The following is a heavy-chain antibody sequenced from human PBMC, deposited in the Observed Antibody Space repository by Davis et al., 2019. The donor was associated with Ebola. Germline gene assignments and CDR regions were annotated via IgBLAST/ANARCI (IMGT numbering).Heavy chain of an antibody. V-gene: IGHV1-8*02. J-gene: IGHJ4*02. D-gene: IGHD2-21*01. CDR3: ARGRTIVAGGLSDDFDY. CDR2: MDPHSGDT. Sequence: ASVKVSCKASGYSITDHYMFWVRQAPGQGLEWVGWMDPHSGDTVYDQKFQGRITMTMNTSIGTAYMELRSLRSDDTAVYYCARGRTIVAGGLSDDFDYWGQGTLVTVSS. CDR1: GYSITDHY.